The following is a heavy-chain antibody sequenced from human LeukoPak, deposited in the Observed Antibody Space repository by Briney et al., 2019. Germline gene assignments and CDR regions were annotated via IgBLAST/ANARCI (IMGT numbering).Heavy chain of an antibody. D-gene: IGHD3-10*01. J-gene: IGHJ4*02. CDR3: ARDMGFGDLMGY. CDR2: IYSGGST. V-gene: IGHV3-53*01. CDR1: GFTFSSCS. Sequence: GGSLRLSCAASGFTFSSCSMNWVRQAPGKGLEWVSVIYSGGSTYYADSVRGRFTISRDNSKNTLYLQMNSLRVEDTAVYYCARDMGFGDLMGYWGQGTLVTVSS.